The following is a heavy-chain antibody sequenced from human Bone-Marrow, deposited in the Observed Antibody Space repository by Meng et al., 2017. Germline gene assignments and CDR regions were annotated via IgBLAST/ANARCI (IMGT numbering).Heavy chain of an antibody. CDR1: GGSISSGGYS. J-gene: IGHJ5*02. V-gene: IGHV4-30-2*01. CDR2: IYHSGST. Sequence: QLQLQESGAGLVKPSQTLSLTCAVAGGSISSGGYSWIWIRQPPGKGLEWIGYIYHSGSTYYNPSLKSRVTISVDRSKNQFSLKLSSVTAADTAVYYCARVSPGRYCSSTSCYWFDPWGQGTLVTVSS. D-gene: IGHD2-2*01. CDR3: ARVSPGRYCSSTSCYWFDP.